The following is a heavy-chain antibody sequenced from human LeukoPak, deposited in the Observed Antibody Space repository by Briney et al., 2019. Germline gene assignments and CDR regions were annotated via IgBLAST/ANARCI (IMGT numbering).Heavy chain of an antibody. V-gene: IGHV3-23*01. CDR3: AKNMDTMMIIFNPF. J-gene: IGHJ4*02. D-gene: IGHD3-22*01. CDR1: GFSFGMYG. Sequence: SGGSLRLSCTAAGFSFGMYGMEWVRPTPGEVREWVSAISAGGSSTHYADSVKGRFTISRNNSKNTLYLQMAGLRVEDTAVNYCAKNMDTMMIIFNPFWGQGTLVTVSS. CDR2: ISAGGSST.